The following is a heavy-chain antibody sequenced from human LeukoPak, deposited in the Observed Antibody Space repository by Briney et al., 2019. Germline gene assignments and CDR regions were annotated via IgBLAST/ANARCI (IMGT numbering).Heavy chain of an antibody. CDR2: IGGSAGST. CDR3: AKDLYGDYGGLDY. D-gene: IGHD4-17*01. Sequence: GGSLRLSCAASGFTFSTYAMTWVRPAPGKGLEWVSAIGGSAGSTNYADSVKGRFTISRDNSKNTLYLQMNSLRAEDTAVYYCAKDLYGDYGGLDYWGQGTLVTVSS. V-gene: IGHV3-23*01. J-gene: IGHJ4*02. CDR1: GFTFSTYA.